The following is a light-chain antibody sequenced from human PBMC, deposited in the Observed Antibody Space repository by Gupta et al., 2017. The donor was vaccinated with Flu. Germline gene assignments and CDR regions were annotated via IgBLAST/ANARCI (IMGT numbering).Light chain of an antibody. CDR3: AAWDDSLSGPV. Sequence: QSVLTQPPSASGTPGQRVPLSCSGSSSNIGSNYVYWYQQLPGTAPKLLIYRNNQRPSGVPDRFSGSKSGTSASLAISGLRSEDEADYYCAAWDDSLSGPVFGGGTKLTVL. CDR1: SSNIGSNY. J-gene: IGLJ2*01. V-gene: IGLV1-47*01. CDR2: RNN.